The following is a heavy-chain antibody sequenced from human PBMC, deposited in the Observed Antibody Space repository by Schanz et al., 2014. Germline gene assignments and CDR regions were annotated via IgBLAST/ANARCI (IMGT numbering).Heavy chain of an antibody. J-gene: IGHJ6*02. Sequence: EVQLVESGGGLVQPGGSLRLSCAAPGFTLSNYAMHWVRQAPGKGLEWVSYISSSSSTRYYADSVKGRFTISRDNAKNSLFLQMNSLRAEDTAVYYCARDFLLEQLGYSHYYDAMDVWGQGTTVTVS. CDR1: GFTLSNYA. CDR2: ISSSSSTR. D-gene: IGHD2-15*01. V-gene: IGHV3-48*01. CDR3: ARDFLLEQLGYSHYYDAMDV.